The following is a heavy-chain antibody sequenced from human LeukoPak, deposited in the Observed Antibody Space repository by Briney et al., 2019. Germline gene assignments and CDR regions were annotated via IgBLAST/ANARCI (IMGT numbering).Heavy chain of an antibody. CDR2: TYSSGST. D-gene: IGHD6-25*01. CDR3: ARDRPADSGSAWDRLGD. Sequence: SETLSLTCTVSGGSFSSYYWSWIRQPAGKGLEWIGRTYSSGSTNYNPSLKSRVTMSVDTSKNQFSLRLSSVTAADTAVYYCARDRPADSGSAWDRLGDWGQGTLVTVSS. CDR1: GGSFSSYY. J-gene: IGHJ4*02. V-gene: IGHV4-4*07.